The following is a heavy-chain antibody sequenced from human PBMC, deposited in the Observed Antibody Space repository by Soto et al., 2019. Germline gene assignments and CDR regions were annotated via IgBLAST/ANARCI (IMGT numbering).Heavy chain of an antibody. Sequence: EVQLVESGGGLVQPGGSLRLSCAASGFTVSSNYMSWVHQAPGKGLEWVSVIYSGGSTYYADSVKGRFTISRDNSKNTLYLQMNSLRAEDTAVYYCAAYDYIWGSYRDFDYWGQGTLVTVSS. V-gene: IGHV3-66*01. J-gene: IGHJ4*02. CDR2: IYSGGST. CDR3: AAYDYIWGSYRDFDY. CDR1: GFTVSSNY. D-gene: IGHD3-16*02.